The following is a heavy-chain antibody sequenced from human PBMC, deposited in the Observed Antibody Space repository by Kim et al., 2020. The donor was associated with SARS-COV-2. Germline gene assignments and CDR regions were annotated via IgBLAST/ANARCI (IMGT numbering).Heavy chain of an antibody. CDR1: GYTLTELS. V-gene: IGHV1-24*01. J-gene: IGHJ5*02. CDR3: ATLSPLTYYYGSGRGGRDWFDP. D-gene: IGHD3-10*01. Sequence: ASVKVSCKVSGYTLTELSMHWVRQAPGKGLEWMGGFDPEDGETIYAQKFQGRVTMTEDTSTDTAYMELSSLRSEDTAVYYCATLSPLTYYYGSGRGGRDWFDPWGQGTLVTVSS. CDR2: FDPEDGET.